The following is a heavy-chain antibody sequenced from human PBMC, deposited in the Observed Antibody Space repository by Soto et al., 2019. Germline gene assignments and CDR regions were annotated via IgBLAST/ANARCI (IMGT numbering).Heavy chain of an antibody. V-gene: IGHV3-48*03. CDR3: ARELAAAGSFDY. CDR1: GFTFSRYE. Sequence: GGSLRLSCAASGFTFSRYEMNWVRQAPGKGLEWISYISTSGSTIYYADSVKGRFTISRDNAKNSLYLQMNSLRAADTAVYYCARELAAAGSFDYWGQGTLVTVSS. J-gene: IGHJ4*02. CDR2: ISTSGSTI. D-gene: IGHD6-13*01.